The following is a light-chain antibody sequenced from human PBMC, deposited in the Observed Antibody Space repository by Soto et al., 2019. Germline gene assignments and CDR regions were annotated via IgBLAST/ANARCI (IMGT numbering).Light chain of an antibody. CDR1: SSDVGGYKY. V-gene: IGLV2-14*01. CDR3: SSYTSSSTYV. Sequence: QSVLTQPASVSGSPGQSITISCTGTSSDVGGYKYVSWYQQYPDKAPKLMIYEVSNRPSGVSNRFSGSKSGNTASLTISGLQAEDEADYYCSSYTSSSTYVFGTGTKGTVL. CDR2: EVS. J-gene: IGLJ1*01.